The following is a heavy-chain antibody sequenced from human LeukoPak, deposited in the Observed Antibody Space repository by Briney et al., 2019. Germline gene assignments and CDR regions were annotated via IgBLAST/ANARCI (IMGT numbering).Heavy chain of an antibody. CDR1: GFTFSSYA. J-gene: IGHJ4*02. CDR3: ARALAAAEPNFDY. Sequence: GGSLRLSCAASGFTFSSYAMSWVRQAPGKGLEWVSYISSSSSTIYYADSVKGRFTISRDNAKNSLYLQMNSLRDEDTAVYYCARALAAAEPNFDYWGQGTLVTVSS. CDR2: ISSSSSTI. V-gene: IGHV3-48*02. D-gene: IGHD6-13*01.